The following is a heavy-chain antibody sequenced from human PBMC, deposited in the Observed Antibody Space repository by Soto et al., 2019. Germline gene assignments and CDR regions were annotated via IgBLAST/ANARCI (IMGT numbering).Heavy chain of an antibody. CDR2: IDPSDSYT. V-gene: IGHV5-10-1*01. Sequence: GESLKISCKGSGYSFTSYWISWVRQMPGKGLEWMGRIDPSDSYTNYSPSFQGHVTISADKSISTAYLQWSSLKASDTAMYYCARHYYGSGSYYMLFDYWGQGTLVTV. J-gene: IGHJ4*02. CDR3: ARHYYGSGSYYMLFDY. D-gene: IGHD3-10*01. CDR1: GYSFTSYW.